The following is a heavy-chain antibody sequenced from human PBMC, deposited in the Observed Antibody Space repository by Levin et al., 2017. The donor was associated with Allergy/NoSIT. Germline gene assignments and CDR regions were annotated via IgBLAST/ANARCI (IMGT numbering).Heavy chain of an antibody. CDR2: IIPILGIA. D-gene: IGHD3-22*01. CDR3: APEPYDSSGYDPLPH. V-gene: IGHV1-69*04. J-gene: IGHJ1*01. Sequence: SVKVSCKASGGTFSSYAISWVRQAPGQGLEWMGRIIPILGIANYAQKFQGRVTITADKSTSTAYMELSSLRSEDTAVYYCAPEPYDSSGYDPLPHWGQGTLVTVSS. CDR1: GGTFSSYA.